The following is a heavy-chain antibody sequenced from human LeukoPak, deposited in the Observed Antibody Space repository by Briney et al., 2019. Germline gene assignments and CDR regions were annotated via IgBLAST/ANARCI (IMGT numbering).Heavy chain of an antibody. J-gene: IGHJ4*02. CDR1: GYSISSGYY. CDR2: IYHSGST. D-gene: IGHD4-17*01. Sequence: SETLSLTCTVPGYSISSGYYWGWIRQPPGKGLEWIGSIYHSGSTYYNPSLKSRVTISVDTSKNQFSLKLSSVTAADTAVYYCARGGDYLFDYWGQGTLVTVSS. CDR3: ARGGDYLFDY. V-gene: IGHV4-38-2*02.